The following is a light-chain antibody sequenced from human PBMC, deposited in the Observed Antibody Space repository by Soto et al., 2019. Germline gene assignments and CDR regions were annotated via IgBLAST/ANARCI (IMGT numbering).Light chain of an antibody. CDR2: GAS. CDR3: QQYNNWPLWT. J-gene: IGKJ1*01. CDR1: QSVSSN. Sequence: EIVMTQSPATLSVSPGERATLSCRASQSVSSNLAWYQQKPGQAPRLLIYGASTRATGIPARFSGSGSGTEFTLPISSLQCEDFEVYYCQQYNNWPLWTFGQGTKVEIK. V-gene: IGKV3-15*01.